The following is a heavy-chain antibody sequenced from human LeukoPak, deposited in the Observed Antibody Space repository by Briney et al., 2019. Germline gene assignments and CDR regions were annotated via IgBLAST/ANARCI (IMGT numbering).Heavy chain of an antibody. CDR1: GGSISSSS. V-gene: IGHV3-21*01. D-gene: IGHD4-17*01. CDR2: ISSSSSYI. CDR3: ASVNRDGDYGY. Sequence: ETLSLTCTVSGGSISSSSYYWGWIRQPPGKGLEWVSSISSSSSYIYYADSVKGRFTISRDNAKNSLYLQMNSLRAEDTAVYYCASVNRDGDYGYWGQGTLVTVSS. J-gene: IGHJ4*02.